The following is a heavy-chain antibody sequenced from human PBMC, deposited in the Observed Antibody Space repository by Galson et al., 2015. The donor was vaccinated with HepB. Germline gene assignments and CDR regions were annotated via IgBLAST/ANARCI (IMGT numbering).Heavy chain of an antibody. V-gene: IGHV3-43*01. CDR1: GFTFDDYT. J-gene: IGHJ3*02. Sequence: SLRLSCAASGFTFDDYTMHWVRQAPGKGLEWVSLISWDGGSTYYADSVKGRFTISRHNSKNTLYLQMNSLRAEDTAMYYCARAWRQRGGSGSYYELYDAFDIWGQGTMVTVSS. D-gene: IGHD3-10*01. CDR3: ARAWRQRGGSGSYYELYDAFDI. CDR2: ISWDGGST.